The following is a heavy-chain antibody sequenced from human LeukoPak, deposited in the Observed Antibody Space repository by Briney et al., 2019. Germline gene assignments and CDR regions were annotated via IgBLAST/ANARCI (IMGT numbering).Heavy chain of an antibody. CDR2: IYSGGST. D-gene: IGHD3-22*01. V-gene: IGHV3-53*01. Sequence: GGSLRLSCAVSGFTVNSHYMSWVRQAPGKGLEWISLIYSGGSTFYADSVEGRFTISRDNSKNILYLQMNNLRAEDSAIYYCARDIAPSGYFSTAFDSWGQGTLVTVSS. CDR3: ARDIAPSGYFSTAFDS. CDR1: GFTVNSHY. J-gene: IGHJ4*02.